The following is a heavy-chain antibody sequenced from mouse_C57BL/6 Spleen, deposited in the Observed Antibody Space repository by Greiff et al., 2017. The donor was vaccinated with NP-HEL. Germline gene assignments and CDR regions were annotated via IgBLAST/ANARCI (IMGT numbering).Heavy chain of an antibody. Sequence: VQLQQSGAELVRPGASVKLSCTASGFNIKDDYMHWVKQRPEQGLEWIGWIDPENGDTEYASKFQGKATITADTSANTAYLQLSSLTSEDTAVYYCNTDGYGGNYAMDYWGQGTSVTVSS. CDR2: IDPENGDT. CDR1: GFNIKDDY. D-gene: IGHD2-2*01. CDR3: NTDGYGGNYAMDY. J-gene: IGHJ4*01. V-gene: IGHV14-4*01.